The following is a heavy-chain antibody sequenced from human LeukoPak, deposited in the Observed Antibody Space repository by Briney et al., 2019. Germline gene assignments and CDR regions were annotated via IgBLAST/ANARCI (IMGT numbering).Heavy chain of an antibody. Sequence: GRSLRLSCAASGFTFSSYAMHWVRQAPGKGLEWVAVISYDGSNKYYADSVKGRFTISRDNSKNTLYLQMNSLRAEDTAVYYCAKGGYSYGHYDAFDIWGQGTMVTVSS. D-gene: IGHD5-18*01. V-gene: IGHV3-30*04. J-gene: IGHJ3*02. CDR1: GFTFSSYA. CDR2: ISYDGSNK. CDR3: AKGGYSYGHYDAFDI.